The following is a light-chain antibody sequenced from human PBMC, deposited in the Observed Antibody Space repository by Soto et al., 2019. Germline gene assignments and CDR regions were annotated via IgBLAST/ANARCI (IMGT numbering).Light chain of an antibody. Sequence: QSVLTQPPSVSGAPGQRVTISCTGTSSNIGAGYDVHWYQHLPGTAPKLMISEVNNRPSGVSNRFSGSKSGNTAYLTISGLQAEDEAEYFCFSFTTTSTHVFGTGTKVTVL. CDR1: SSNIGAGYD. V-gene: IGLV1-40*01. CDR3: FSFTTTSTHV. J-gene: IGLJ1*01. CDR2: EVN.